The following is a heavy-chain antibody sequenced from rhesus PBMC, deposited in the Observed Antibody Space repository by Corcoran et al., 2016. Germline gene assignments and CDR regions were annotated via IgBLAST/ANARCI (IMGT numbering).Heavy chain of an antibody. CDR1: GFTFSSYG. CDR2: YIINDGGST. Sequence: EVQLVESGGGLVQPGGSLRLSCAASGFTFSSYGMSWVRQAPGKGLDWGSYIINDGGSTYSSDSVKGRFTISRDNSKNTLSLQMNSLRAEDTAVYYCAKDSGSLGFDVWGPGVLVTVSS. D-gene: IGHD6-25*01. CDR3: AKDSGSLGFDV. J-gene: IGHJ5-1*01. V-gene: IGHV3S5*01.